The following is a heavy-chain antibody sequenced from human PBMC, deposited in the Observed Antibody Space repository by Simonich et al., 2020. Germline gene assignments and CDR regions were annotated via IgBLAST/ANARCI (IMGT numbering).Heavy chain of an antibody. V-gene: IGHV1-18*01. J-gene: IGHJ4*02. CDR2: FSANNGNT. Sequence: QVQLVQSGAEVKKPGASVKVSCKASGYTFTSYGISWVRQAPGQGLEWMGWFSANNGNTNYAQKLQGRVTMTTDTSTSTAYMGLRSLRSDDTAVYYWARDQGGRAAAATDYWGQGTLVTVSS. D-gene: IGHD6-13*01. CDR1: GYTFTSYG. CDR3: ARDQGGRAAAATDY.